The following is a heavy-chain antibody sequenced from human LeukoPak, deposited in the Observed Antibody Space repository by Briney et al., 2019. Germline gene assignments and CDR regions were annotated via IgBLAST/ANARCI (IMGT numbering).Heavy chain of an antibody. V-gene: IGHV3-11*01. D-gene: IGHD3-10*01. CDR3: ARALGDYYGSGSGDGYIYYYYYMDV. CDR2: ISSSGSTI. Sequence: PGGSLRLSCAASGFTFSDYYMSWIRQAPGKGLEWVSYISSSGSTIYYADSVKGRFTISRDNAKNSLYLQMNSLRAEDTAVYYCARALGDYYGSGSGDGYIYYYYYMDVWGKGTTVTISS. CDR1: GFTFSDYY. J-gene: IGHJ6*03.